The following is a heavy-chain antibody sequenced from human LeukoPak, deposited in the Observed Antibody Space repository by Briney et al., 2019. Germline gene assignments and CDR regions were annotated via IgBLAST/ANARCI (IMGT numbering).Heavy chain of an antibody. CDR1: GGSISSGAYY. Sequence: SETLSLTCTVSGGSISSGAYYWSWIRQHPGKGLEWIGYIYYSGSTFYNPSLKSRVSISVDTSKNQFSLKLSSVTAADTAVYYCARSDVAGEYFQHWGQGTLVTVSS. D-gene: IGHD6-19*01. J-gene: IGHJ1*01. V-gene: IGHV4-31*03. CDR2: IYYSGST. CDR3: ARSDVAGEYFQH.